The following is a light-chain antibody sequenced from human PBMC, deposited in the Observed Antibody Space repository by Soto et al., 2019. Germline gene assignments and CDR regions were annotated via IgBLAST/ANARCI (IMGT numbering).Light chain of an antibody. CDR2: GAS. J-gene: IGKJ1*01. Sequence: ILMTQSPATLSVSPGERVTLSCRASQSLNSNLAWYQQRPGQAPRLLIYGASTRATGIPARFSGSGSGTDFTLNISSLQSEDFAVYYCQQYNNWWTFGQGTKVEIK. CDR3: QQYNNWWT. V-gene: IGKV3-15*01. CDR1: QSLNSN.